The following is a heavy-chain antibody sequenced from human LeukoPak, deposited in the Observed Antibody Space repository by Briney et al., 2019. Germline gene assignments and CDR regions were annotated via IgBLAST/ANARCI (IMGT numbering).Heavy chain of an antibody. Sequence: SETLSLTCTVSGGSISSYYWSWIRQPPGKGLEWIGYIYYSGSTNYNPSLKSRVTISVDTSKNQFSLKLSSVTAADTAGYYCARVDSGSFLFDYWGQGTLVTVSS. CDR3: ARVDSGSFLFDY. J-gene: IGHJ4*02. CDR2: IYYSGST. V-gene: IGHV4-59*01. CDR1: GGSISSYY. D-gene: IGHD1-26*01.